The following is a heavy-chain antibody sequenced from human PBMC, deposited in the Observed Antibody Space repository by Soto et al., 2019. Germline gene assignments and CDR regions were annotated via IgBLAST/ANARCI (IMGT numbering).Heavy chain of an antibody. D-gene: IGHD6-19*01. V-gene: IGHV3-21*01. Sequence: GGSLRLSCAASGFTFSSYSMNWVRQAPGKGLEWVSSISSSSSYIYYADSVKGRFTISRDNAKNSLYLQMNSLRAEDTAVYYCARESSGYSSGWYDPTTFDYWGQGTLVTVSS. CDR3: ARESSGYSSGWYDPTTFDY. J-gene: IGHJ4*02. CDR1: GFTFSSYS. CDR2: ISSSSSYI.